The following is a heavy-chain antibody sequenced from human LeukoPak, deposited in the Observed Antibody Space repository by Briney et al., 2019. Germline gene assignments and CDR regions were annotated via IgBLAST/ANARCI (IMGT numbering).Heavy chain of an antibody. CDR3: ARDLGRRSGADY. J-gene: IGHJ4*02. D-gene: IGHD3-10*01. CDR2: INPNSGDT. CDR1: GYSFTAYY. Sequence: ASVKVSCKAAGYSFTAYYMHWVRQAPGQGLEWMGWINPNSGDTNYAQKFQGRVTMTRDTSIRTVYMELSSLRYDDTAMYYCARDLGRRSGADYWGQGTLVTVSS. V-gene: IGHV1-2*02.